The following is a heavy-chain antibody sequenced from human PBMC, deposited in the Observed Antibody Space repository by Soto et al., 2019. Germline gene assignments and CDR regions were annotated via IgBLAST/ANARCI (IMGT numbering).Heavy chain of an antibody. Sequence: VQLLESGGGWVQPGGSLRLSCAASGFSFSSYAMVWVRQAPGKGLEWVSVISARGGSSYLEDSVKGRFTISRDNSKNVLSLEMNSLRAEDTAIYFCAKGSIEYSASVDNWGQGTLVLVSS. V-gene: IGHV3-23*01. D-gene: IGHD5-12*01. J-gene: IGHJ4*02. CDR3: AKGSIEYSASVDN. CDR1: GFSFSSYA. CDR2: ISARGGSS.